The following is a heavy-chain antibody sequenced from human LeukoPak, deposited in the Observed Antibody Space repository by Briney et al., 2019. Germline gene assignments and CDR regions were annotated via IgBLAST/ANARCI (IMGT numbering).Heavy chain of an antibody. V-gene: IGHV4-38-2*02. CDR3: ARDGQQLDY. Sequence: PSETLSLTCTVSGYSISSGYYWGWIRQPPGKGLEWIGSIYHSGSTYYNPSLKSRVTISVDTSKNQFSLKLSSVTAADTAVYYCARDGQQLDYWGQGTLVTVSS. D-gene: IGHD6-13*01. J-gene: IGHJ4*02. CDR2: IYHSGST. CDR1: GYSISSGYY.